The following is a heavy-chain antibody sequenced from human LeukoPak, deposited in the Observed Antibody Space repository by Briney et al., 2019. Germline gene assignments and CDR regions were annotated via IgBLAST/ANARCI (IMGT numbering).Heavy chain of an antibody. Sequence: ETLSLTCAVYGESFSGYYWSWIRQPPGKGLEWIGEINHSGNTNYNPSLKSRVTISLVTSKNQFSLNLNSVTAADTAVYYCARGGRVGDYAPFDYWGQGTLVTVSS. CDR3: ARGGRVGDYAPFDY. CDR1: GESFSGYY. CDR2: INHSGNT. V-gene: IGHV4-34*01. J-gene: IGHJ4*02. D-gene: IGHD3-16*01.